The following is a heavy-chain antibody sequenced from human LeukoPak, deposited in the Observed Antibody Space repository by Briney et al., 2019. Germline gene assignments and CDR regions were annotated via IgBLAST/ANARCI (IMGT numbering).Heavy chain of an antibody. D-gene: IGHD5-12*01. CDR3: ARETIMATIPLE. CDR1: GFTFSSYG. Sequence: GGPLKLSCAAPGFTFSSYGMSWVRQAPGKGLEWVSAISGSGGSTYYADSVKGRFTISRDNSKNTLYLQMNSLRAEDTAVYYCARETIMATIPLEWGQGTLVTVSS. J-gene: IGHJ4*02. V-gene: IGHV3-23*01. CDR2: ISGSGGST.